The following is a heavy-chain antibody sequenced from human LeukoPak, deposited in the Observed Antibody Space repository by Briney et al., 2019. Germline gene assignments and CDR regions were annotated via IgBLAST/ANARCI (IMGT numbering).Heavy chain of an antibody. CDR2: ITARSRDV. V-gene: IGHV3-21*01. CDR1: GFTFSAYS. CDR3: AREMKQQLPLDC. J-gene: IGHJ4*02. D-gene: IGHD6-13*01. Sequence: GGSLRLSCAASGFTFSAYSMNWVRQAPGKGLEWVSSITARSRDVYYADSVKGRSTISRDNAKNSLYLQMNSLRAEDTAVYYCAREMKQQLPLDCWGQGTLVTVTS.